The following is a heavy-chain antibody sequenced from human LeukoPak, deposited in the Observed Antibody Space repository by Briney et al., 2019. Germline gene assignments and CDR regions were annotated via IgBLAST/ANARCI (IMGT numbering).Heavy chain of an antibody. CDR2: ISWNSVNI. CDR3: AKGTMIVVAVGDYFDY. CDR1: GFTLDVYA. D-gene: IGHD3-22*01. Sequence: GRSLRLSCAASGFTLDVYAMQWVRQAPGKGLEWVSGISWNSVNIGYADSVKGRFTISRDNAKNSLYLQMNSLRAEDMALYYCAKGTMIVVAVGDYFDYWGQGTLVTVSS. J-gene: IGHJ4*02. V-gene: IGHV3-9*03.